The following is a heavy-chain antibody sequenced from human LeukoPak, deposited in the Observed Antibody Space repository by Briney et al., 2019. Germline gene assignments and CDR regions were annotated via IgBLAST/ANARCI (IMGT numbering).Heavy chain of an antibody. V-gene: IGHV3-64*01. D-gene: IGHD5-12*01. Sequence: PGGSLRLSCAASGFTFSSYAMHWDRQAPGKGLEYVSAISSNGGSTYYANSVKGRFTISRDNSKNTLYLQMGSLRAEDMAVYYCARDLNGYDPLGYWGQGTLVTVSS. J-gene: IGHJ4*02. CDR2: ISSNGGST. CDR1: GFTFSSYA. CDR3: ARDLNGYDPLGY.